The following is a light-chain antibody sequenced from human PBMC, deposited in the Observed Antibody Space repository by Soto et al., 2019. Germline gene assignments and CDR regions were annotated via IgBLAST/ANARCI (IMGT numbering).Light chain of an antibody. J-gene: IGKJ4*01. CDR2: GAS. V-gene: IGKV3-15*01. CDR3: HQYGNSPLT. CDR1: ESVSSN. Sequence: EIVMTQSPATLSVSPGERATLSCRASESVSSNLAWYQQKPGQAPRLLFYGASARATDIPARFSGTGSGTEFTLTISSLQSEDFAVYYCHQYGNSPLTFGGGTKVDIK.